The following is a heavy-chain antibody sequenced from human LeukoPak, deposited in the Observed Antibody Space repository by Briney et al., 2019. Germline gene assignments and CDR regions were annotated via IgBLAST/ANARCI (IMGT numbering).Heavy chain of an antibody. CDR1: GFIFSNYA. J-gene: IGHJ4*02. Sequence: GGSLRLSCAASGFIFSNYAMNWVRQAPGKGLEWVSTIRSSGSDTYHADSVKGRFTISRDNSKNTLYLQMNSPRAEDTALYYCAKGGVLTYYFGSGSFDPPDYWGQGTLVTVSS. CDR3: AKGGVLTYYFGSGSFDPPDY. D-gene: IGHD3-10*01. CDR2: IRSSGSDT. V-gene: IGHV3-23*01.